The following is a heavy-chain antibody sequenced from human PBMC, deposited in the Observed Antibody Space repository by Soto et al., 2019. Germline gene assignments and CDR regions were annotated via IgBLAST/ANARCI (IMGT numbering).Heavy chain of an antibody. CDR2: ISAYNGNT. J-gene: IGHJ6*02. D-gene: IGHD3-9*01. CDR3: ARASRSRMYYDILTGYPDSYGMDV. V-gene: IGHV1-18*01. CDR1: GYTFTSYG. Sequence: ASVKVSCKASGYTFTSYGISWVRQAPGQGLEWMGWISAYNGNTNYAQKLQGRVTMTTDTSTSTAYMELRSLRSDDTAVYYCARASRSRMYYDILTGYPDSYGMDVWGQGTTVTVS.